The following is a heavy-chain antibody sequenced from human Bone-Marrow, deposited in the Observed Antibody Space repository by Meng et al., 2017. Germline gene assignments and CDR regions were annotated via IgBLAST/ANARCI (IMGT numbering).Heavy chain of an antibody. CDR3: ARSSTSPASYFFDY. CDR1: GGSISSYY. J-gene: IGHJ4*02. Sequence: QVQLQDSSPGLVKPSETLSLTCTVFGGSISSYYWSWIRQPPGKGLEWIGYIYYSGSTNYNPSLKSRVTISVDTSKNQFSLKLSSVTAADTAVYFCARSSTSPASYFFDYWGQGTLVTVSS. CDR2: IYYSGST. D-gene: IGHD6-6*01. V-gene: IGHV4-59*01.